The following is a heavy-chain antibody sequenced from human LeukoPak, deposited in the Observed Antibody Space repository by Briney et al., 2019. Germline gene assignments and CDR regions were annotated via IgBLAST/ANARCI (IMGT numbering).Heavy chain of an antibody. J-gene: IGHJ1*01. CDR2: ISPYNDNT. CDR1: GYSFTSYG. D-gene: IGHD3-22*01. V-gene: IGHV1-18*01. CDR3: ATTVIYDDSGEYFQH. Sequence: GASVKVSCKASGYSFTSYGISWVRQAPGQGLEWMGWISPYNDNTNYAQKFQGRVTVTTDTSTTTAYMELRSLSSDDTAVYYCATTVIYDDSGEYFQHWGQGTLVTVSS.